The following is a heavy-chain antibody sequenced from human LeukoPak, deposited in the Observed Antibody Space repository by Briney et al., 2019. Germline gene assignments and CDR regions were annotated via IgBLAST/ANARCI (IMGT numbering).Heavy chain of an antibody. J-gene: IGHJ5*02. CDR1: GFTFSSYE. CDR3: ARDRLVTTGWFDP. Sequence: GGSLRLSCAASGFTFSSYEMNWVRQAPGKGLEWVSYISSSGSTIYYADSVKGRFTISRDNAKNSLYLQMNSLRAEDTAVYYCARDRLVTTGWFDPWGQGTLVTVSS. CDR2: ISSSGSTI. D-gene: IGHD4-11*01. V-gene: IGHV3-48*03.